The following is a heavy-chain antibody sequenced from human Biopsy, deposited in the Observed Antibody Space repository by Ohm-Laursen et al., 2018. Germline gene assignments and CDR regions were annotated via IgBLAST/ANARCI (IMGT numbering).Heavy chain of an antibody. D-gene: IGHD3-10*01. Sequence: TLSLTCTVTDGSISNIINYWGWIRQPLGKGLEWLGSIYHTGITDYNPPLKSRVPLSVEPSNNQFPLKLSSLTAADTAVYYCARHSFGSGRDFWGQGTLVTVSS. CDR3: ARHSFGSGRDF. CDR1: DGSISNIINY. J-gene: IGHJ4*02. CDR2: IYHTGIT. V-gene: IGHV4-39*01.